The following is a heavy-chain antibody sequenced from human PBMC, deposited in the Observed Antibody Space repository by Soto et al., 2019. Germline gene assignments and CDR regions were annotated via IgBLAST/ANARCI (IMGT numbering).Heavy chain of an antibody. CDR2: ISSSSSYI. CDR1: GFTFSSYS. D-gene: IGHD3-3*01. Sequence: GGSLRLSCAASGFTFSSYSMNWVRQAPGKGLEWVSSISSSSSYIYYADSVKGRFTISRDNAKNSLYLQMNSLRAEDTAVYYCARDEGFQSGYPYYYYYYGMDVWGQGTTVTVSS. V-gene: IGHV3-21*01. J-gene: IGHJ6*02. CDR3: ARDEGFQSGYPYYYYYYGMDV.